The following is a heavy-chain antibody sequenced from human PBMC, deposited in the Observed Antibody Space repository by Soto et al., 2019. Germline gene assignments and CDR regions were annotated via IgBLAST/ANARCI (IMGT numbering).Heavy chain of an antibody. Sequence: ASVKVSCKASGYTFTSYGISWVRQAPGQGLEWMGWISAYNGNTNYAQKFQGRVSMTTETSTTTAYMELRSLRSDDTAVYYCARVVPGAEAWFGPWGQGTMVTVSS. V-gene: IGHV1-18*01. CDR1: GYTFTSYG. CDR2: ISAYNGNT. J-gene: IGHJ5*02. CDR3: ARVVPGAEAWFGP. D-gene: IGHD2-2*01.